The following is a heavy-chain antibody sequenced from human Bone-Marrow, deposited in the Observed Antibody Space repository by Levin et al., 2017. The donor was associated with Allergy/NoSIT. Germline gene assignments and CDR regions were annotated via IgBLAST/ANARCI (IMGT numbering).Heavy chain of an antibody. V-gene: IGHV3-21*01. CDR1: GFTFRSYT. CDR3: ARASVLYCEAGTCSHLDP. D-gene: IGHD2-15*01. J-gene: IGHJ5*02. Sequence: GGSLRLSCVGSGFTFRSYTMNWVRQSPGKGLEWVASCSSTGDYINYADSVKGRFTISRDNAKNSLYLQMNSLRDDDTAVYYCARASVLYCEAGTCSHLDPWGQGTLVTVSS. CDR2: CSSTGDYI.